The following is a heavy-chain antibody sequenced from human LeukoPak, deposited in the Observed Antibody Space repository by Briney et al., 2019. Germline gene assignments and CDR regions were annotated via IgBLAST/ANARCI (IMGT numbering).Heavy chain of an antibody. J-gene: IGHJ4*02. Sequence: GAAVTVSYKGSGYSFTSYGISGVRQAPGQGGEGVGWISAYNGNTTYAQKLQGRVTMPTHTSTSTAYMELRSLRSDDTAVYSCARDGSGYPRYFDYWGQGPLVTVSS. CDR1: GYSFTSYG. CDR2: ISAYNGNT. CDR3: ARDGSGYPRYFDY. V-gene: IGHV1-18*01. D-gene: IGHD3-22*01.